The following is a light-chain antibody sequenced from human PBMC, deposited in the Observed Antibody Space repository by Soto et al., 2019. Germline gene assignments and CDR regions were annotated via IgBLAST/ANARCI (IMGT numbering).Light chain of an antibody. Sequence: DIQMTQSPSSLAASVGDRVTMTCRASQNISTYVNWYQQKTGKAPKLLIYVASNLQTGVPSRFSGSGSGTDFTLTISSLQFEDFATYHCQQSYSPLLTFGGGTTVDIK. CDR3: QQSYSPLLT. CDR2: VAS. V-gene: IGKV1-39*01. J-gene: IGKJ4*01. CDR1: QNISTY.